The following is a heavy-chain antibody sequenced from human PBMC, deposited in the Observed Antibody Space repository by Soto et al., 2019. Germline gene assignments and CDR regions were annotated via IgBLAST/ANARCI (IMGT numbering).Heavy chain of an antibody. Sequence: SETLCLTCAVYGGSFSGYYWTWIRQPPGTGLEWIGEINHSGSTNYNPSLKSRVTISVDTSKNQFSLKLTSVTAADTAVYYCARLNGYCVSTKCHGYYGMDVWGQGTTVTVSS. CDR1: GGSFSGYY. CDR3: ARLNGYCVSTKCHGYYGMDV. CDR2: INHSGST. V-gene: IGHV4-34*01. J-gene: IGHJ6*02. D-gene: IGHD2-2*03.